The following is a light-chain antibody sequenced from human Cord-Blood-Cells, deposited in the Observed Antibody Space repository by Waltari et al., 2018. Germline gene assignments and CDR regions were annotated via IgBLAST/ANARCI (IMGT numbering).Light chain of an antibody. V-gene: IGKV3-15*01. CDR3: QQYNNWPPGS. CDR1: QSVSRN. J-gene: IGKJ2*03. Sequence: EIMMTQSPATPSVSPGARATFSCRASQSVSRNLAWYQQKPGQAPRLLIYGASTRATGIPARFSGSGSGTEFTLTISSLQSEDFAVYYCQQYNNWPPGSFGQGTKLEIK. CDR2: GAS.